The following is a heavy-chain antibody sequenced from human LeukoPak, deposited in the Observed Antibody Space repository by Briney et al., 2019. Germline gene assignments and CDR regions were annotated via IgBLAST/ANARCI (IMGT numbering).Heavy chain of an antibody. CDR2: IYTSGST. V-gene: IGHV4-61*02. CDR3: ARGLRYDYVWGSYRYTGSFDY. J-gene: IGHJ4*02. CDR1: GASISSGSYY. D-gene: IGHD3-16*02. Sequence: SETLSLTCTVSGASISSGSYYWSWIRQPAGKGLEWIGRIYTSGSTNYNPTLKSRVTMSVDMSTRQISLKLSSVTAADTAVYYCARGLRYDYVWGSYRYTGSFDYWGQGTLVTVSS.